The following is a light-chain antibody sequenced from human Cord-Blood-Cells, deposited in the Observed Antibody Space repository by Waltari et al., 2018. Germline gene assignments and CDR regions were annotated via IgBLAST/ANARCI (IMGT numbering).Light chain of an antibody. V-gene: IGLV2-23*01. Sequence: QSALTQPASVSGSPGQSITISCTGTSSDVGSYNLVSWYQQHPGKAPKLMIYEGSKRPSGVSNRFSGSKSGNTASLTISGLQAEDEADYYCCSYAGSSTSWVFGGGTKQTVL. J-gene: IGLJ3*02. CDR3: CSYAGSSTSWV. CDR2: EGS. CDR1: SSDVGSYNL.